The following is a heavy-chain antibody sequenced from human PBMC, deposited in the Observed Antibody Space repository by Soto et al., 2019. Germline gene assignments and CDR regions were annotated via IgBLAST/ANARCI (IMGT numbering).Heavy chain of an antibody. CDR2: IYYSGST. D-gene: IGHD4-17*01. CDR3: ARRYGDTLDY. CDR1: GGSISSYY. Sequence: TETLSLTCTVSGGSISSYYWSWIRQPPGKGLEWIGHIYYSGSTNYNPSLKSRVTISVDTSKNQFSLKLSSVTAADTAVYYCARRYGDTLDYWGQGTLVTVSS. J-gene: IGHJ4*02. V-gene: IGHV4-59*08.